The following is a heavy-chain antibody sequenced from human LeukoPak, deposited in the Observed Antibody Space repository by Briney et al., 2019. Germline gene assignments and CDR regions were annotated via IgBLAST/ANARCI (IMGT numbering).Heavy chain of an antibody. D-gene: IGHD3-22*01. Sequence: QTGGSLRLSCAASGFTFTTYWMHWVRQTPGKGLVWVSHINSDGSITSYADSVKGRFTVSRDNPKNTLYLQMNSLRAEDTAVYYCAKQRDYYDSSGYYRGYYFDYWGQGTLVTVSS. CDR3: AKQRDYYDSSGYYRGYYFDY. CDR1: GFTFTTYW. J-gene: IGHJ4*02. V-gene: IGHV3-74*01. CDR2: INSDGSIT.